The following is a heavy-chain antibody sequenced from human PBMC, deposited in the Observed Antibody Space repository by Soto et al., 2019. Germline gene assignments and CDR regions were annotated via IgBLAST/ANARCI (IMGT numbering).Heavy chain of an antibody. CDR1: GGTFSSYA. J-gene: IGHJ6*02. D-gene: IGHD5-18*01. V-gene: IGHV1-69*01. CDR2: IIPIFGTA. CDR3: ARGDVDTAMADHYYYGMDV. Sequence: QVQLVQSGAEVKKPGSSVKVSCKASGGTFSSYAISWVRQAPGQGLEWMGGIIPIFGTANYAQKFQGRVTITADESTSTAYMELSSLRSEDTAVYYCARGDVDTAMADHYYYGMDVWGQGTTVTVSS.